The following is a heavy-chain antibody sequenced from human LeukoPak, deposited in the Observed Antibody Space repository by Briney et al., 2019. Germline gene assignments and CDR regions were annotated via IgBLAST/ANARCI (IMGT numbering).Heavy chain of an antibody. CDR2: ISYDGSNK. CDR1: GFTFSSYG. CDR3: ANSDIVVVRGGPYAFDI. D-gene: IGHD2-21*01. J-gene: IGHJ3*02. Sequence: GGSLRLSCAASGFTFSSYGMHWVRQAPGKGLEWVAVISYDGSNKYYADSVKGRFTISRDNSKNTLYLQMNSLRAEDTAVYYCANSDIVVVRGGPYAFDIWGQGTMVTVSS. V-gene: IGHV3-30*18.